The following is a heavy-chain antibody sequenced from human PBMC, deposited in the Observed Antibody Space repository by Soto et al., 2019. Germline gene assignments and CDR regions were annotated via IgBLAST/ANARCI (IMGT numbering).Heavy chain of an antibody. D-gene: IGHD3-3*01. V-gene: IGHV1-69*12. CDR2: IVPMFGTA. CDR1: GGTFGNSA. Sequence: QVQLVQSGAEVKKPGSSVNVSCKTSGGTFGNSAVTWVRQAPGQGLEWLGGIVPMFGTANYAQKFQGRVTITADESTITAYMEVISLTTDDTAGYYCARDGDPQSAFWSGPLGGGRFDPWGQGTLVTVSS. J-gene: IGHJ5*02. CDR3: ARDGDPQSAFWSGPLGGGRFDP.